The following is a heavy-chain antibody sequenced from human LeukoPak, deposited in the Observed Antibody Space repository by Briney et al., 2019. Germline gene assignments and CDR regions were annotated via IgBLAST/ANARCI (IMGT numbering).Heavy chain of an antibody. D-gene: IGHD3-22*01. CDR1: GFTFSSYW. V-gene: IGHV3-74*03. Sequence: GGSLTLSCAASGFTFSSYWMYWVRQAPGKGLVWVSRINIDGSSTMYADSVKGRFTISRDNAKNTLYLQMNSLRAEDTAVYYCARGGYYDSSGYYYPPGDYWGQGTLVTVSS. J-gene: IGHJ4*02. CDR2: INIDGSST. CDR3: ARGGYYDSSGYYYPPGDY.